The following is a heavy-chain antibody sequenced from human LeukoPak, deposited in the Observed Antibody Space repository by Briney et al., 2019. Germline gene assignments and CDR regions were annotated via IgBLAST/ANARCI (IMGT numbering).Heavy chain of an antibody. Sequence: GGSLRLYCAASGFTFSSYAMHWVRQAPGKGLEWVAVISYDGSNKYYADSVKGRFTISRDNSKNTLYLQMNSLRAEDTAVYYCARGGSDYGPFDYWGQGTLVTVSS. CDR2: ISYDGSNK. D-gene: IGHD4-17*01. CDR3: ARGGSDYGPFDY. CDR1: GFTFSSYA. J-gene: IGHJ4*02. V-gene: IGHV3-30-3*01.